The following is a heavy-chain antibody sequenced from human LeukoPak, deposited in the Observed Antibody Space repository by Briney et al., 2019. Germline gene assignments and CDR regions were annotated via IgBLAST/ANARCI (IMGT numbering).Heavy chain of an antibody. CDR3: ARDYYGSGSYYAPFDY. CDR2: INPNSGGT. CDR1: GYTFTGYY. Sequence: ASVKVFCKASGYTFTGYYMHGVRQAPGQGLEWMGWINPNSGGTNYAQKFQGRVTMTRDTSISTAYMELSRLRSDDTAVYYCARDYYGSGSYYAPFDYWGQGTLVTVSS. J-gene: IGHJ4*02. V-gene: IGHV1-2*02. D-gene: IGHD3-10*01.